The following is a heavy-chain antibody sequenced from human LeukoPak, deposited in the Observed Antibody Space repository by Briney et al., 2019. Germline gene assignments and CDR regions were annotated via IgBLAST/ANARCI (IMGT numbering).Heavy chain of an antibody. CDR3: ARDRIIYGDYGDAFDI. V-gene: IGHV3-21*01. CDR1: GFTFSRYS. J-gene: IGHJ3*02. CDR2: ISSSSSYI. D-gene: IGHD4-17*01. Sequence: GGSLRLSCAASGFTFSRYSMNWVRQAPGRGLEWVSFISSSSSYIYYADSLKGRFTISRDNAKNSLYLQMNSLRAEDTAVYFRARDRIIYGDYGDAFDIWGQGTMVTVSS.